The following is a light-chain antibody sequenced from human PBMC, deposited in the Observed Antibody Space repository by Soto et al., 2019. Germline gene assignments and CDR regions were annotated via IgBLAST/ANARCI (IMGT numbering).Light chain of an antibody. V-gene: IGKV3-15*01. CDR2: GAS. Sequence: EIVMTQSPATLSVSPGETATLSCRASQSVYNNLAWYQQRPGQAPRLLIHGASTRATGVPAKVSGSGSGTEFTLTISTLQSEDFAVYYCQYYDNWRLSFGGGTTVEIK. J-gene: IGKJ4*01. CDR3: QYYDNWRLS. CDR1: QSVYNN.